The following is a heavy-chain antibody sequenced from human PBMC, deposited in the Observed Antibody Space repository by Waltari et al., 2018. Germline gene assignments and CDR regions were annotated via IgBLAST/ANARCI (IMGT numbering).Heavy chain of an antibody. CDR2: ISGNGANT. CDR3: AKALTLSSTWDMH. CDR1: GFTFSSYA. Sequence: EVQLVESGGGLVQPGGSLRLSCAASGFTFSSYAMSWVRQVPGKGLELVSSISGNGANTYYADSVKGRFTISRDNSKNTLFLQMDSLRAEDTAVYYCAKALTLSSTWDMHWGQGTLVTVSS. V-gene: IGHV3-23*04. D-gene: IGHD6-13*01. J-gene: IGHJ4*02.